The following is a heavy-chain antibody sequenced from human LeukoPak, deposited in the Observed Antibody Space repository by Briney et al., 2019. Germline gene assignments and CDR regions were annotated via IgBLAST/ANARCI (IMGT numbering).Heavy chain of an antibody. CDR2: ISWNSGSI. Sequence: SGGSLRLSCAASGFTFDDYAMHWVRQAPGKGLEWVSGISWNSGSIGYADSVKGRFTISRDNAKNSLYLQMNSLRAEDTALYYCAKASSRTNFDYWGQGPLVPVSS. CDR1: GFTFDDYA. V-gene: IGHV3-9*01. J-gene: IGHJ4*02. CDR3: AKASSRTNFDY. D-gene: IGHD1-1*01.